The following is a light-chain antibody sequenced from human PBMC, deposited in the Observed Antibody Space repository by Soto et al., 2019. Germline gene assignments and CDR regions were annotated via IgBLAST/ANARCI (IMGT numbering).Light chain of an antibody. CDR1: QSVASSY. CDR3: QHYGSSPLT. Sequence: EIVLTQSPGTLSLSPGERATLSCRASQSVASSYLAWYQQNPGQAPRLLIYGASSRATGIPDRFSGSGSGSDFTLTISRLEPEDVAVYYCQHYGSSPLTFGGGTKVEI. V-gene: IGKV3-20*01. J-gene: IGKJ4*01. CDR2: GAS.